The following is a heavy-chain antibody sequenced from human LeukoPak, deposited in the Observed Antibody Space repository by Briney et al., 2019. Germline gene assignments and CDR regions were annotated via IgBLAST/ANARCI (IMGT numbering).Heavy chain of an antibody. V-gene: IGHV4-61*05. J-gene: IGHJ4*02. Sequence: SETLSLTCTVSGGSISSSSYYWGWIRQPPGKGLEWIGYIYYSGSTNYNPSLKSRVTISVDTSKNQFSLKLSSVTAADTAVYYCARSVLRYFDWLYYFDYWGQGTLVTVSS. CDR3: ARSVLRYFDWLYYFDY. CDR2: IYYSGST. D-gene: IGHD3-9*01. CDR1: GGSISSSSYY.